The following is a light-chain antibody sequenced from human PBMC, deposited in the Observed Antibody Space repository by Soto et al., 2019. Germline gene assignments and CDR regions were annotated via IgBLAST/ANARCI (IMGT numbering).Light chain of an antibody. CDR1: QAISNY. CDR2: DES. CDR3: QQYDNLPLS. J-gene: IGKJ3*01. Sequence: DIQLTQSPSSLSASVGDRVTITCQASQAISNYLNWYLQKPGKAPKLVLCDESTLETGVPSRFSGGGSGTDFTLTISRLQPEDIGTYYCQQYDNLPLSFGPGTKVDI. V-gene: IGKV1-33*01.